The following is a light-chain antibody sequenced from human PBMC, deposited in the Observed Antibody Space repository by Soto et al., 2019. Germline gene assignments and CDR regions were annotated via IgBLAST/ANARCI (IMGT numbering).Light chain of an antibody. J-gene: IGLJ1*01. Sequence: SYELTQPPSVSVAPGKTARITCGGNNIGSKSVHWYQQKPGQAPVLVIYYDSDRPSGIPERFSGSNSGNTATLTISRVEAGDEADYYCQVWDRSSDHLYVCGTGTKVT. CDR2: YDS. CDR1: NIGSKS. V-gene: IGLV3-21*04. CDR3: QVWDRSSDHLYV.